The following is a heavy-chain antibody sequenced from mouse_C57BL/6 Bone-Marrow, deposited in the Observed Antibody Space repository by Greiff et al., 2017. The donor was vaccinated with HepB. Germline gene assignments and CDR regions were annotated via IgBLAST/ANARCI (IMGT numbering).Heavy chain of an antibody. D-gene: IGHD1-1*01. CDR2: IRNKANGYTT. Sequence: EVHLVESGGGLVQPGGSLSLSCAASGFTFTDYYMSWVRQPPGKALEWLGFIRNKANGYTTEYSASVKGRFTISRDNSQSILYLQMNALRAEDSATYYCARPVAYAMDYWGQGTSVTVSS. CDR1: GFTFTDYY. V-gene: IGHV7-3*01. J-gene: IGHJ4*01. CDR3: ARPVAYAMDY.